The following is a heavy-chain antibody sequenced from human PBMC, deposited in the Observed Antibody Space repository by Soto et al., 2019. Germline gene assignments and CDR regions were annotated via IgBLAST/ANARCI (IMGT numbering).Heavy chain of an antibody. Sequence: QVQLQESGPGLVRPSQTLSLSCTVSGGSISNSANQWSWIRQHPGEGLEWIGYIYYSGGTYYSPSLKGRVTMSIDASKNQFSLKLSSVTAADTAVYYCAKGVRGVPNWFDPWGQGTLVTASS. CDR3: AKGVRGVPNWFDP. CDR2: IYYSGGT. CDR1: GGSISNSANQ. D-gene: IGHD3-10*01. V-gene: IGHV4-31*03. J-gene: IGHJ5*02.